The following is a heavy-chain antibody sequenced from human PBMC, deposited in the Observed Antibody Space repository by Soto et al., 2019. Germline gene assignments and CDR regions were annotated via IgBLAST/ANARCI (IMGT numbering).Heavy chain of an antibody. J-gene: IGHJ5*02. CDR2: IYSSGST. CDR3: ATRVVGGIYVYTFAP. V-gene: IGHV4-39*02. CDR1: CGSITSSSYY. D-gene: IGHD1-26*01. Sequence: QLHLRESGPGLVKPSETLSLTCTVSCGSITSSSYYWGWILQPPGKVLEWIGRIYSSGSTYYNPSPKRPVTISVDTSKRHFSLTLSSVPAAEPAVSYCATRVVGGIYVYTFAPWGPGTLVTVS.